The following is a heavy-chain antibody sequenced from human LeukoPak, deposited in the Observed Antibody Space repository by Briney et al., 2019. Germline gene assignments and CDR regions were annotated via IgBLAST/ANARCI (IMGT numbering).Heavy chain of an antibody. CDR3: ARAAGYSSGWYLG. Sequence: KPGGSLRLSCAASGFTFSNAWMSWVRQAPGKGLEWVSSISSSSSYIYYADSVEGRLTISRDNAKNSLYLQMNSLRAEDTAVYYCARAAGYSSGWYLGWGQGTLVTVSS. CDR2: ISSSSSYI. D-gene: IGHD6-19*01. CDR1: GFTFSNAW. J-gene: IGHJ4*02. V-gene: IGHV3-21*01.